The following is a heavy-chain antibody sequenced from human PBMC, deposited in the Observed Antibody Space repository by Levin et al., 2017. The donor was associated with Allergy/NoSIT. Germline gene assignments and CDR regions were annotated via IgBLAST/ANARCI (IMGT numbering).Heavy chain of an antibody. V-gene: IGHV4-34*01. Sequence: ESLKISCAVYGGSFSGYYWSWIRQPPGKGLEWIGEINHSGSTNYNPSLKSRVTISVDTSKNQFSLKLSSVTAADTAVYYCARGVIWGLVVPAVPFDYWGQGTLVTVSS. D-gene: IGHD2-2*01. J-gene: IGHJ4*02. CDR1: GGSFSGYY. CDR3: ARGVIWGLVVPAVPFDY. CDR2: INHSGST.